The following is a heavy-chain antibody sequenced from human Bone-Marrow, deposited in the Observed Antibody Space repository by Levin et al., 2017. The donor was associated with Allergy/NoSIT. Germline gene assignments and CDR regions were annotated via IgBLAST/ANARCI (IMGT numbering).Heavy chain of an antibody. CDR1: GILFSSYD. CDR3: ASWAMYHYDRSAFDYFYYAMDV. Sequence: PSQTLSLTCAASGILFSSYDMNWVRQAPGKGLEWVSSISAGGNYIYYADSVKGRFTISRDNAKNSLFLQMNSLRAEDTAVYYCASWAMYHYDRSAFDYFYYAMDVWGQGTTVTVSS. CDR2: ISAGGNYI. V-gene: IGHV3-21*01. D-gene: IGHD3-22*01. J-gene: IGHJ6*02.